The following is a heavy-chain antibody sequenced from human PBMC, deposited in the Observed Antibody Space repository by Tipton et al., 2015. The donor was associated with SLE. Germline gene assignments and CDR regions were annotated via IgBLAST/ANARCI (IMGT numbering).Heavy chain of an antibody. Sequence: TLSLTCTVSGDSISSSGYYWGWIRQPPGKGLEWIGSIDYTGNTHYNPSLKSRVTISVDTSANQFSLKVTSVIAADTAMYYCARGLAMVRGDSMDYWGQGTLVTVSS. CDR3: ARGLAMVRGDSMDY. V-gene: IGHV4-39*01. J-gene: IGHJ4*02. CDR1: GDSISSSGYY. D-gene: IGHD3-10*01. CDR2: IDYTGNT.